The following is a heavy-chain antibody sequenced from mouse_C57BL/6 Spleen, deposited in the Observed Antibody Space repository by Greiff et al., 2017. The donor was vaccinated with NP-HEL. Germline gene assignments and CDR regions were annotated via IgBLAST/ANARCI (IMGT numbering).Heavy chain of an antibody. CDR1: GYTFTSYW. CDR3: AGGFTTVVATPFAY. D-gene: IGHD1-1*01. Sequence: QVQLQQPGAELVKPGASVKLSCKASGYTFTSYWMHWVKQRPGQGLEWIGMIHPNSGSTNYNEKFKSKATLTVDKSSSTAYMQLSSLTSEDSAVYYCAGGFTTVVATPFAYWGQGTLVTVSA. CDR2: IHPNSGST. V-gene: IGHV1-64*01. J-gene: IGHJ3*01.